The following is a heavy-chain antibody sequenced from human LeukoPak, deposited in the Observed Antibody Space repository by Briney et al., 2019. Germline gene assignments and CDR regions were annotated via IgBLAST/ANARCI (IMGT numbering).Heavy chain of an antibody. CDR2: IYYSGSA. Sequence: SETLSLTCSVSGRSINSANYYWGCIRQPPGKGLEWIRSIYYSGSAHYSSALKSRLTISVDTSKNQFSLKLSSLTPADTAVYYWARADLSPSIDYWGQGTLVTVSS. D-gene: IGHD2/OR15-2a*01. V-gene: IGHV4-39*07. J-gene: IGHJ4*02. CDR1: GRSINSANYY. CDR3: ARADLSPSIDY.